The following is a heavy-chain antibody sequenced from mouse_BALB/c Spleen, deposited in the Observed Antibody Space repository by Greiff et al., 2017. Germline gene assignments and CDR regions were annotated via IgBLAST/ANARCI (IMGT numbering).Heavy chain of an antibody. CDR2: INPYNDGT. D-gene: IGHD1-1*01. J-gene: IGHJ4*01. V-gene: IGHV1-14*01. CDR3: ARKTTVVAPYAMDY. CDR1: GYTFTSYV. Sequence: VQLQQSGPELVKPGASVKMSCKASGYTFTSYVMHWVKQKPGQGLEWIGYINPYNDGTKYNEKFKGKATLTSDKSSSTAYMELSSLTSEDSAVYYCARKTTVVAPYAMDYWGQGTSVTVSS.